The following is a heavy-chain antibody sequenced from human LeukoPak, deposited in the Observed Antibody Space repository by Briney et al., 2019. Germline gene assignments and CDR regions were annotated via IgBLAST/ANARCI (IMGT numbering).Heavy chain of an antibody. J-gene: IGHJ4*02. V-gene: IGHV3-30*01. Sequence: PGGSLRLSCAASGFTFSSYAMRWVRQAPGKGLEWVAVISYDGSNKYYADSVKCRFTISRDNSKNTLYLQMNSLRAEDTAVYYCARDLSAAGTFDYWGQGTLVTVSS. CDR3: ARDLSAAGTFDY. CDR2: ISYDGSNK. D-gene: IGHD6-13*01. CDR1: GFTFSSYA.